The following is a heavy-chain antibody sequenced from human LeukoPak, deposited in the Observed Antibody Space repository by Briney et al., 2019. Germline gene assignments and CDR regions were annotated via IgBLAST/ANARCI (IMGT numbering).Heavy chain of an antibody. CDR2: INHSGST. V-gene: IGHV4-34*01. CDR1: GGSFSGYY. J-gene: IGHJ4*02. CDR3: ARGYLEGYSLY. D-gene: IGHD6-13*01. Sequence: PSETLSLTCAAYGGSFSGYYWSWIRQPPGKGLEWIGEINHSGSTNYNPSLKSRVTISVDTSKNQFSLKLSSVTAADTAVYYCARGYLEGYSLYWGQGTLVTVSS.